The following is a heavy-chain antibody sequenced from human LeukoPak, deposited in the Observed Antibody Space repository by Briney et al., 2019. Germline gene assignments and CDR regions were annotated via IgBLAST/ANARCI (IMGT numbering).Heavy chain of an antibody. J-gene: IGHJ4*02. CDR3: ARKQAISYAPLDY. CDR1: GFTFSSYA. V-gene: IGHV3-23*01. CDR2: ISDSGTNT. D-gene: IGHD3-16*01. Sequence: GGSLRLSCAPSGFTFSSYAMSWVRQAPGKGLEWVSTISDSGTNTFYADSVRGRFTISRDSSKNTLYLQMNGLRADDTAVYYCARKQAISYAPLDYWGQGTLVTVSS.